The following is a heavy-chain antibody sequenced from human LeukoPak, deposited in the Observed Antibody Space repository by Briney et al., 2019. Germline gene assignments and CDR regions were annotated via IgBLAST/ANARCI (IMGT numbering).Heavy chain of an antibody. CDR2: IYYSGST. D-gene: IGHD3-10*01. Sequence: SETLSLTCTVSGGSISSYYWSWIRQPPGKRLEWIGYIYYSGSTNYNPSLKSRVTISVDTSKNQFSLKLSSVTAADTAVYYCARYLVVSRSLRFGELFWFDPWGQGTLVTVSS. CDR3: ARYLVVSRSLRFGELFWFDP. CDR1: GGSISSYY. V-gene: IGHV4-59*08. J-gene: IGHJ5*02.